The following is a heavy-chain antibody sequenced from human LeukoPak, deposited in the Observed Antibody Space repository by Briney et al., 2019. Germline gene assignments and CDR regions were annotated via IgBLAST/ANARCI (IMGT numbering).Heavy chain of an antibody. V-gene: IGHV3-48*03. CDR1: GFTFSSYE. J-gene: IGHJ1*01. CDR2: ISSSGSTI. CDR3: ARGGYSSGWPAGYLQY. D-gene: IGHD6-19*01. Sequence: PGGSLRLSCAASGFTFSSYEMNWVRQAPGKGLEWVSYISSSGSTIYYADSVKGRFTISRDNAKNSLYLQMNSLRAEDTAVYYCARGGYSSGWPAGYLQYWGQGTLVTVSS.